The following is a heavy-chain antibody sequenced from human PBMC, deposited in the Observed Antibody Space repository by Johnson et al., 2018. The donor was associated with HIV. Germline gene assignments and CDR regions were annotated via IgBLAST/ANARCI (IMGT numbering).Heavy chain of an antibody. CDR3: ARAYNYPI. D-gene: IGHD1-1*01. V-gene: IGHV3-23*04. J-gene: IGHJ3*02. Sequence: MLLVESGGGLVQPGGSLRLSCAASGFTFSSYAMSWVRQAPGKGLEWVSAISGSGGSTYYADSVKGRFTIFRDNSKNTLFLQMNSLRVEDTAVYYCARAYNYPIWGQGTMLTVSA. CDR2: ISGSGGST. CDR1: GFTFSSYA.